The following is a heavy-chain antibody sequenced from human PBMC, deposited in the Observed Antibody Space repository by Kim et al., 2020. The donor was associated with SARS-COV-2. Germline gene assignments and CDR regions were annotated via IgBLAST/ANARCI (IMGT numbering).Heavy chain of an antibody. CDR3: ARDGYSSSSSFLH. CDR2: ISSGGSTI. V-gene: IGHV3-48*03. D-gene: IGHD6-13*01. CDR1: GFTFSSYE. Sequence: GGSLRLSCAASGFTFSSYEMHWVRQAPGKGLEWVANISSGGSTIYYADSVKGRFTISRDNAKNSLYLQMNSLRAEDTAVDYCARDGYSSSSSFLHLGQSTLVSASS. J-gene: IGHJ1*01.